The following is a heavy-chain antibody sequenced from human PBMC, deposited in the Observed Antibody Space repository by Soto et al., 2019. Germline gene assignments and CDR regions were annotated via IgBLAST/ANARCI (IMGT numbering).Heavy chain of an antibody. CDR3: ARTDYGSGTFDS. D-gene: IGHD3-10*01. J-gene: IGHJ4*02. Sequence: DVQLVQSGAEVKKPGESLRISCKGSGYDFSAYWINWVRQMPGKGLEWMGNIYPGDSDVRYSPSFQGQVTISVDKSISIAYLQWSSLKAADTAIYYCARTDYGSGTFDSWGQGTLVTVSS. CDR2: IYPGDSDV. V-gene: IGHV5-51*03. CDR1: GYDFSAYW.